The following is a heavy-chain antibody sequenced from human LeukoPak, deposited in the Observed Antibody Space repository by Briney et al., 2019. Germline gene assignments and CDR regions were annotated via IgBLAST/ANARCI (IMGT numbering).Heavy chain of an antibody. D-gene: IGHD2-2*01. V-gene: IGHV3-30*02. CDR2: IRYDGSNK. Sequence: PGGSLRLSCAASGFTFSSYGMHWVRQAPGKGLEWVAFIRYDGSNKYYADSVKGRFTISRDNSKNTLYLQMNSLRAEDTAVYYCAKDIAAMLGEDYWGQGTLVTVSS. CDR3: AKDIAAMLGEDY. CDR1: GFTFSSYG. J-gene: IGHJ4*02.